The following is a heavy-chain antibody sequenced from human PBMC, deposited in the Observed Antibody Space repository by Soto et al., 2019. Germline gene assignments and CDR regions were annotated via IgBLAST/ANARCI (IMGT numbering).Heavy chain of an antibody. CDR1: GFTFSSYG. V-gene: IGHV3-30*18. Sequence: QVQLVESGGGVVQPGRSLRLSCAASGFTFSSYGMHWVRQAPGKGLEWVAVISYDGSNKYYADSVKGRFTISRDNSKNTLYLQMNSLRAEDTAVYYCAKDGSAGSGWCYYFDYWGQGTLVTVSS. CDR3: AKDGSAGSGWCYYFDY. D-gene: IGHD6-19*01. J-gene: IGHJ4*02. CDR2: ISYDGSNK.